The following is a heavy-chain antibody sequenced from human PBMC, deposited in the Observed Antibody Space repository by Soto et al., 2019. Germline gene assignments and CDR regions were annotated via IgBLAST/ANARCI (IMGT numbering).Heavy chain of an antibody. D-gene: IGHD6-13*01. J-gene: IGHJ5*02. CDR3: AKSYSASWYANWFDP. CDR2: ISWNSATI. Sequence: SLRLSCVASGFTLSNYVTSWVRQAQGKGLEWVSGISWNSATIGYADSVKGRFTISRDNAKNSLYLQMNSLRAEDTAFYYCAKSYSASWYANWFDPWGQGTLVTVSS. V-gene: IGHV3-9*01. CDR1: GFTLSNYV.